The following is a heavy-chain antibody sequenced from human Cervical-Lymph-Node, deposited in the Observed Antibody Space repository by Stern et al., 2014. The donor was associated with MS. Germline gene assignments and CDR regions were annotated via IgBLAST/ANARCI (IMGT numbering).Heavy chain of an antibody. J-gene: IGHJ4*02. CDR2: VHYSGTS. CDR1: GAPITTNH. D-gene: IGHD4-17*01. CDR3: ASCDGYSFAS. V-gene: IGHV4-59*08. Sequence: VQLVESGPGLVKPSETLSLTCVVSGAPITTNHWSWIRQSPGKGLEWIANVHYSGTSSYNPALQSRVTTAIATSTKQFSLSLSSVTAADTAVYFCASCDGYSFASWGQGTLVTVSS.